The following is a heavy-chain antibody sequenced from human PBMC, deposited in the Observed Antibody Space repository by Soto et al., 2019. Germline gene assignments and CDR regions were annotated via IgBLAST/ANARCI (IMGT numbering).Heavy chain of an antibody. D-gene: IGHD3-10*01. CDR2: SVANSGNR. J-gene: IGHJ4*02. CDR1: GYPFSTYG. Sequence: QVQLVQSGAEVTKPGASVKVSCKTSGYPFSTYGLSWVRQAPGQGLEWMGWSVANSGNRIYAQKFQGRVTMYTDRSTNTGYMELRSLTSDDSALYYCARVAGYGSGKRFFDNWGQGTLVTVS. CDR3: ARVAGYGSGKRFFDN. V-gene: IGHV1-18*01.